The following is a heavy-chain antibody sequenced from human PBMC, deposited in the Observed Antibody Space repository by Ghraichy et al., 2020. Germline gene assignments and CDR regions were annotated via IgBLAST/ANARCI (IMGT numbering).Heavy chain of an antibody. CDR3: ARASPAYSYGLAFDI. Sequence: GSLLLSCAVYGGSFSGYYWSWIRQPPGKGLEWIGEINHSGSTNYNPSLKSRVTISVDTSKNQFSLKLSSVTAADTAVYYCARASPAYSYGLAFDIWGQGTMVTVFS. CDR1: GGSFSGYY. V-gene: IGHV4-34*01. CDR2: INHSGST. D-gene: IGHD5-18*01. J-gene: IGHJ3*02.